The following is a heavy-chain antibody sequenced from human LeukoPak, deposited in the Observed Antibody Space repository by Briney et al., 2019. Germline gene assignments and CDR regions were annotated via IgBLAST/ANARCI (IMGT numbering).Heavy chain of an antibody. CDR2: ISGSGSST. CDR1: GFTFSSYV. D-gene: IGHD6-13*01. J-gene: IGHJ4*02. Sequence: GGSLRLSCAASGFTFSSYVMSWVRQAPGKGLEWVSAISGSGSSTYYADSVQGRFTVSRDNSKNTLYLQMNSLRAEGTAVYYCAKDGSSSWSPLNFDYWGRGTLVTVS. CDR3: AKDGSSSWSPLNFDY. V-gene: IGHV3-23*01.